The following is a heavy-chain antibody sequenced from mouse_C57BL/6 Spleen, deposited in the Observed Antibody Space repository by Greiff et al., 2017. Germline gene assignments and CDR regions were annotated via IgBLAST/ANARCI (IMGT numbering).Heavy chain of an antibody. J-gene: IGHJ3*01. D-gene: IGHD2-1*01. CDR3: AVYSQGAWFAY. CDR1: GYTFTSYW. Sequence: VQLQQPGAELVMPGASVKLSCKASGYTFTSYWMHWVKQRPGQGLEWIGEIDPSDSYTNYNQKFKGKSTLTVDKSSSTAYMQLSSLTSEDSAVYYCAVYSQGAWFAYWGQGTLVTVSA. CDR2: IDPSDSYT. V-gene: IGHV1-69*01.